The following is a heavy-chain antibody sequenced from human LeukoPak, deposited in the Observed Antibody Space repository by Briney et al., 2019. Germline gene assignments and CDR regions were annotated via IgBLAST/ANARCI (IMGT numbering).Heavy chain of an antibody. CDR1: GYSFTNYW. D-gene: IGHD6-13*01. Sequence: GESLKISCKGSGYSFTNYWIGWVRQMPGKGLEWMGIIYPGDSDTRYSPSFQGQVTISAVKSVTTAYLQWSSLKASDTAMYYCARVSSSWFGKSYFDYWGQGTLVTVSS. V-gene: IGHV5-51*01. CDR2: IYPGDSDT. J-gene: IGHJ4*02. CDR3: ARVSSSWFGKSYFDY.